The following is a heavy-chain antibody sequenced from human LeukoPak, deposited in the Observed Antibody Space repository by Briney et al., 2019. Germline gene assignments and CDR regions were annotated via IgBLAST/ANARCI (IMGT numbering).Heavy chain of an antibody. CDR2: INPNSGGT. Sequence: ASVKVSCKASGYTFTGYYMHWVRQAPGQGLEWMGWINPNSGGTNYAQKFQGRVTMARDTSISTAYMELSRLRSDDTAVYYCARLTSVVVAALDYYFDYWGQGTLVTVSS. J-gene: IGHJ4*02. CDR3: ARLTSVVVAALDYYFDY. V-gene: IGHV1-2*02. D-gene: IGHD2-15*01. CDR1: GYTFTGYY.